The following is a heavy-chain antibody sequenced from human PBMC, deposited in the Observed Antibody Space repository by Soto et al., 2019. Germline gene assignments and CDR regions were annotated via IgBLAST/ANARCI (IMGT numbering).Heavy chain of an antibody. CDR3: ARAKTTTILQENY. J-gene: IGHJ4*02. CDR1: GDSVNSGTYY. V-gene: IGHV4-61*01. CDR2: IYYSGTT. Sequence: QVQLQESGPGLVKPSETLSLTCTVSGDSVNSGTYYWSWIRQPPGKGLAWSGYIYYSGTTKYNPSLKSRVTISVDTSKTQFSLNLSTVTAADTAVYSCARAKTTTILQENYWGQGNLVTVSS. D-gene: IGHD1-26*01.